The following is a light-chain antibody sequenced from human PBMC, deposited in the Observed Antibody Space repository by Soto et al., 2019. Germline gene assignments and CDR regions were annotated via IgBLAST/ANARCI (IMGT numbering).Light chain of an antibody. CDR1: QSVSSK. V-gene: IGKV3-15*01. CDR2: GAS. CDR3: QQYSNWWT. J-gene: IGKJ1*01. Sequence: EIVMTQSPATLSVSPGERATLSCRASQSVSSKLAWYQQKPGLALRLVIYGASTRATDIPARFSGSGSGTDFTLTISSLQSEDFAVYYCQQYSNWWTFGQGTKVEIK.